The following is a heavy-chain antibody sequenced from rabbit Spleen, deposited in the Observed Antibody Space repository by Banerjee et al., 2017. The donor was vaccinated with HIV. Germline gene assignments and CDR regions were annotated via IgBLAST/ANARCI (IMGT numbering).Heavy chain of an antibody. V-gene: IGHV1S40*01. Sequence: QSLEESGGDLVKPGASMTLTCTASGFEDSNNYMCWVRQATGKGLEWIAWIYTGASGSTYYANWAKGRFTISKTSATTVTLQLNSLTAADTATYFCARDLDGVIGWNFGWWGQGTLVTVS. J-gene: IGHJ4*01. CDR1: GFEDSNNY. CDR2: IYTGASGST. CDR3: ARDLDGVIGWNFGW. D-gene: IGHD1-1*01.